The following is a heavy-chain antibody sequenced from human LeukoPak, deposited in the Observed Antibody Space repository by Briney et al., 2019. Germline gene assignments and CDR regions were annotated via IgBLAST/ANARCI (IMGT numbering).Heavy chain of an antibody. CDR1: GYTFTSYY. Sequence: GASVKVSCKASGYTFTSYYMHWVRQAPGQGLEWMGWINPNSGGTNYAQKFQGRVTMTRDTSISTAYMELSRLRSDDTAVYYCARRKSSRYYYDSSGYPEGFDYWGQGTLVTVSS. J-gene: IGHJ4*02. CDR3: ARRKSSRYYYDSSGYPEGFDY. V-gene: IGHV1-2*02. CDR2: INPNSGGT. D-gene: IGHD3-22*01.